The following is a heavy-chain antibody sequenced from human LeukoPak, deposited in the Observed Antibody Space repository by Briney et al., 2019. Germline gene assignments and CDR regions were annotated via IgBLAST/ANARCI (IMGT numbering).Heavy chain of an antibody. CDR3: ARDMRITMIVVVIYGMDV. D-gene: IGHD3-22*01. Sequence: ASVKVSCKASGYTFTSYGISCVRQAPGQGLEWMVWISAYNGNTNYAQKLQGRATMTTDTSTSTAYMELRSLGSDDTAVYYCARDMRITMIVVVIYGMDVWGQGTTVTVSS. V-gene: IGHV1-18*01. CDR1: GYTFTSYG. J-gene: IGHJ6*02. CDR2: ISAYNGNT.